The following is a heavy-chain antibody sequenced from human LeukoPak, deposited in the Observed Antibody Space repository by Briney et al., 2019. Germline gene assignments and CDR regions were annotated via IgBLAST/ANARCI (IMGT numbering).Heavy chain of an antibody. J-gene: IGHJ4*02. Sequence: GGSLRLSCAASGFTFSSYSMNWVRQAPGKGLEWVSSISSSSTYIYYADSVKGRFTISRDNAKNSLYLQMNSLRAEDTAVYYCARDPNTYGSGSDGGYWGQGTLVTVSP. CDR2: ISSSSTYI. CDR1: GFTFSSYS. V-gene: IGHV3-21*01. D-gene: IGHD3-10*01. CDR3: ARDPNTYGSGSDGGY.